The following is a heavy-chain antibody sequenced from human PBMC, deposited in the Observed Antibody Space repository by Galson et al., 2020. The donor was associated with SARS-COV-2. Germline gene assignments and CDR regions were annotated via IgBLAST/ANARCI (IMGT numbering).Heavy chain of an antibody. Sequence: TLSLTCAVSGGSINSGDFYWIWIRQPPGKALEWIGYIYPSGSAHYNPSLKSRLTLSLDRSKNQFSRKLNSVTAAGAGVYFCARAREGHLFDVWGQGTLVTFAS. CDR2: IYPSGSA. D-gene: IGHD1-26*01. CDR3: ARAREGHLFDV. CDR1: GGSINSGDFY. J-gene: IGHJ4*01. V-gene: IGHV4-30-2*01.